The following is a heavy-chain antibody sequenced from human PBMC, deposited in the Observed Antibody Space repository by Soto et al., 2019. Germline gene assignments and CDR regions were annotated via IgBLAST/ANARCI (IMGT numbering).Heavy chain of an antibody. V-gene: IGHV3-74*01. Sequence: GGSLRLSCAASGFTFSSYWMHWVRQAPGKGLVWVSRINSDGSSTSYADSVKGRFTISRDNAKNTLYLQMNSLRAEDTAGYYCARTIFPSRWGIAAAEGPYGMDVWGQGTTVTVSS. J-gene: IGHJ6*02. CDR1: GFTFSSYW. CDR3: ARTIFPSRWGIAAAEGPYGMDV. D-gene: IGHD6-13*01. CDR2: INSDGSST.